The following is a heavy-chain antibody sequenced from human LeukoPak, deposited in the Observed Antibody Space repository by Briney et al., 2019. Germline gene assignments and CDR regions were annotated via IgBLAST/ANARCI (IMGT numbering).Heavy chain of an antibody. V-gene: IGHV3-74*01. J-gene: IGHJ4*02. D-gene: IGHD2-2*01. CDR3: ARVSCSSTSCKYPFDY. Sequence: GGSLRLSCAASGFTFSSYWMHWVRQAPGKGLVWVSRINTDGSSPTYADSVKGRFTISRDNAKNTLYLQMNSLSAEDTAVYYCARVSCSSTSCKYPFDYWGQGTLATVSS. CDR1: GFTFSSYW. CDR2: INTDGSSP.